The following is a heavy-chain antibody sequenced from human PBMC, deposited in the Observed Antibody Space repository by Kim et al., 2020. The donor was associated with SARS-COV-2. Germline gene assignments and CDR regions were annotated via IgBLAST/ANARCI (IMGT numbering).Heavy chain of an antibody. CDR3: TRGGSIFDY. V-gene: IGHV6-1*01. J-gene: IGHJ4*02. CDR2: TYFRSKWYN. Sequence: SQTLSLTCAISGDSVSSNTTTWNWIRQSPSRGLEWLGRTYFRSKWYNDYAVSVKSQITINPDTSKSQFSLQLTSVTPEDTAVYYCTRGGSIFDYWGQGTLVTVSS. CDR1: GDSVSSNTTT. D-gene: IGHD6-13*01.